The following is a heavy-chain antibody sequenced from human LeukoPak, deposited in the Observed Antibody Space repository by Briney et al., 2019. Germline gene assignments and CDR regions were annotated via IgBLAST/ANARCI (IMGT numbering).Heavy chain of an antibody. CDR2: ISGSGGST. CDR1: GFTFSSYA. CDR3: ARGNVVVTEGWFDP. V-gene: IGHV3-23*01. Sequence: PGGSLRLSCAASGFTFSSYAMSWVRQAPGKGLEWVSAISGSGGSTYYADSVKGRFTISRDNAKNTLYLQMNSLRAEDTAVYYCARGNVVVTEGWFDPWGQGTLVTVSS. J-gene: IGHJ5*02. D-gene: IGHD2-21*02.